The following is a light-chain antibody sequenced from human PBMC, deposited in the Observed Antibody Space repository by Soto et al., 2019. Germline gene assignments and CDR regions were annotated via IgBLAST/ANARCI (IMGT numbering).Light chain of an antibody. Sequence: QSVLTQPPSASSTPGQRVTISCSGSNSNIRSNAVNWYQQLPGTAPKLLIYNNNQRPSGVPDRFSASKSGTSASLAISGLQSGDEADYYCATWDDSLNGHVFGTGTKLTVL. V-gene: IGLV1-44*01. CDR2: NNN. CDR1: NSNIRSNA. J-gene: IGLJ1*01. CDR3: ATWDDSLNGHV.